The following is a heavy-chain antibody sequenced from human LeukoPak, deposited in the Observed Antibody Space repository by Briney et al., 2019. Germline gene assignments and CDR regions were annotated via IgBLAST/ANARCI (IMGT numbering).Heavy chain of an antibody. CDR3: ARLVRATVTTGYFDY. CDR1: GYSFTSYW. CDR2: IYPGDSDT. J-gene: IGHJ4*02. Sequence: GESLQISCQGSGYSFTSYWIGWVRQMPGKGLEWMGIIYPGDSDTRYSPSFQGQVTISADKSISTAYLQWSSLKASDTAMYYCARLVRATVTTGYFDYWGQGTLVTVSS. D-gene: IGHD4-17*01. V-gene: IGHV5-51*01.